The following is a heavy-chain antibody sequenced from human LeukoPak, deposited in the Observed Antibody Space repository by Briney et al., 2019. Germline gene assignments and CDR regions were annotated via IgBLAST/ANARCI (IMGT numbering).Heavy chain of an antibody. CDR3: ARERGSEDAEYFHL. J-gene: IGHJ1*01. V-gene: IGHV4-59*01. CDR1: GGSISSYY. CDR2: IYYSGST. D-gene: IGHD3-10*01. Sequence: SETLSLTCTVSGGSISSYYWSWIRQPPGKGLEWIGYIYYSGSTNYNPSLKSRVTISVDTSKNQFSLKLSSVTAADTAVYYCARERGSEDAEYFHLWGQGTLVTVSS.